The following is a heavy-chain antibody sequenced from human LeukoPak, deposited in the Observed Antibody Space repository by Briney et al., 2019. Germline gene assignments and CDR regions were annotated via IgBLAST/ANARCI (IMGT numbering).Heavy chain of an antibody. CDR2: IYYSGST. Sequence: SQTLSLTCTVSGGSISSGGYYWSWIRQHPGKGLEWIGYIYYSGSTNYNPSLKSRVTISVDTSKNQFSLKLSSVTAADTAVYYCARLKVAAEVYSFDYWGQGTLVTVSS. CDR1: GGSISSGGYY. D-gene: IGHD6-25*01. J-gene: IGHJ4*02. CDR3: ARLKVAAEVYSFDY. V-gene: IGHV4-31*03.